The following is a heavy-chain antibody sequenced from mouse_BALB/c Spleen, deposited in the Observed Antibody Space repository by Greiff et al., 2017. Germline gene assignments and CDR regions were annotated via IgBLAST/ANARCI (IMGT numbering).Heavy chain of an antibody. CDR1: GFTFSDYY. Sequence: EVQVVESGGGLVKPGGSLKLSCAASGFTFSDYYMYWVRQTPEKRLEWVATISDGGSYTYYPDSVKGRFTISRDNAKNNLYLQMSSLKSEDTAMYYCARGWAGMSTGWFAYWGQGTLVTVSA. J-gene: IGHJ3*01. CDR3: ARGWAGMSTGWFAY. V-gene: IGHV5-4*02. D-gene: IGHD5-1*01. CDR2: ISDGGSYT.